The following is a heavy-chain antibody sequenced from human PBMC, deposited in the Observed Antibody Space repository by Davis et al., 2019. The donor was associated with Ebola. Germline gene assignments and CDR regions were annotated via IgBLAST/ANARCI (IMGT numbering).Heavy chain of an antibody. CDR3: ASSSDDFDY. Sequence: ASVKVSCKASGYTFITYGIGWVRQAPGQGLEWMGVINPTGGNTMYAQRFKGRVTMTRDTSTSTVFMELTSLRSDDTAVYYCASSSDDFDYWGQGTQVTVSS. V-gene: IGHV1-46*01. CDR1: GYTFITYG. CDR2: INPTGGNT. D-gene: IGHD1-26*01. J-gene: IGHJ4*02.